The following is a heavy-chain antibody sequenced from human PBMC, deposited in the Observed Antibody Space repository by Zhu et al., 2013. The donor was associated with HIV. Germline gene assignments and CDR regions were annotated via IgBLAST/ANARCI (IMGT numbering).Heavy chain of an antibody. J-gene: IGHJ1*01. CDR2: INAGNGNT. CDR3: ARVGGVSRTYEYFQH. Sequence: VQLVQSGAEVKKPGASVKVSCKASGYTFTSYAMHWVRQAPGQRLEWMGWINAGNGNTKYSQKFQGRVTITRDTSASTAYMELSSLRSEDTAVYYCARVGGVSRTYEYFQHWGQGTRGHRLL. V-gene: IGHV1-3*01. D-gene: IGHD2-8*02. CDR1: GYTFTSYA.